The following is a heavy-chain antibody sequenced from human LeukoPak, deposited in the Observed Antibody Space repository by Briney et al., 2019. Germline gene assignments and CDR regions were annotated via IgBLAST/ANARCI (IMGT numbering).Heavy chain of an antibody. V-gene: IGHV4-30-4*07. CDR1: GYSISSGGYS. D-gene: IGHD6-13*01. CDR2: IYYRGST. CDR3: ARDILATSIAAPYY. Sequence: SETLSLTCAVSGYSISSGGYSWSWVRQPPGKGLECIGFIYYRGSTYYNPSLKSRVTISVDTSKNQFSLKLTSVTAADTAVYYCARDILATSIAAPYYWGQGTLVTVSS. J-gene: IGHJ4*02.